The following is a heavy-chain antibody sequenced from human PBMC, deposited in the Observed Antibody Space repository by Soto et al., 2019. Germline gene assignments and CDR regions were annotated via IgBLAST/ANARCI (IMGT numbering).Heavy chain of an antibody. J-gene: IGHJ4*02. CDR1: GSIFSSYG. CDR3: TTDEDY. Sequence: PGGSLRLSCAVSGSIFSSYGMHWVRQAPGKGLEWVGRIKSKTDGGTTDYAAPVKGRFTISRDDSKNTLYLQMNSLKTEDTAVYYCTTDEDYWGQGTLVTVSS. CDR2: IKSKTDGGTT. V-gene: IGHV3-15*07.